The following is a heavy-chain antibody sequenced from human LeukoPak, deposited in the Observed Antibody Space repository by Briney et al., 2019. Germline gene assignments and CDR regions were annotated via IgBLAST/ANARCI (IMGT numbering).Heavy chain of an antibody. V-gene: IGHV2-5*02. Sequence: GSGPTLVKPTQTLTLTFTFSGFSLSTSGVGVGWIRQPPGKALEWLALIYWDDDKRYSPSLKSRLTITKDTSKNQVVLTMTNMDPVDTATYYCAHSFHYDYVWGSYRFLNWFDPWGQGTLVTVSS. CDR3: AHSFHYDYVWGSYRFLNWFDP. J-gene: IGHJ5*02. CDR1: GFSLSTSGVG. D-gene: IGHD3-16*02. CDR2: IYWDDDK.